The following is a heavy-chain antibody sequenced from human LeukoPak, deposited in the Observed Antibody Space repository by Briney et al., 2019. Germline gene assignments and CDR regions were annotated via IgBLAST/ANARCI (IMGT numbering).Heavy chain of an antibody. CDR3: ARDSSDWTFDY. D-gene: IGHD6-25*01. V-gene: IGHV3-72*01. Sequence: GGSLRLSCTASGFTFSDHYMDWVRQAPGKGLEWVGRSKTKATSYATEYAASVQGRFTISRDDSKNSLYLQMNSLKTEDTAVYYCARDSSDWTFDYWGRGTLVTVSS. CDR2: SKTKATSYAT. CDR1: GFTFSDHY. J-gene: IGHJ4*02.